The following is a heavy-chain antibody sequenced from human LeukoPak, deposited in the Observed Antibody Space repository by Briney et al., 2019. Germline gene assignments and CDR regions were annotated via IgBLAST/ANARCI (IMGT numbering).Heavy chain of an antibody. CDR3: ARGDGAGSSSWYVPYYYYYYMDV. D-gene: IGHD6-13*01. J-gene: IGHJ6*03. Sequence: PSETLSLTCTVSGGSISSGSYYWSWIRQPAGKGLEWIGRIYTSGSTNYNPSLKSRVTISVDTSKNQFSLKLSSVTAADTAVYYCARGDGAGSSSWYVPYYYYYYMDVWGKGTTVTVSS. V-gene: IGHV4-61*02. CDR1: GGSISSGSYY. CDR2: IYTSGST.